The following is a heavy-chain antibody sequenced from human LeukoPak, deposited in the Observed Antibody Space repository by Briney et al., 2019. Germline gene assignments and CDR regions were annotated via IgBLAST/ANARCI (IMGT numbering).Heavy chain of an antibody. J-gene: IGHJ4*02. Sequence: SETLSLTCTVSGGSISSYYWSWIRQPAGKGLEWIGRIYSSGNTIYNPALKSRVTMSVDTSNNQFSLKLSSVTAADTAVYYCARGHYDILTGNLSFFDYWGQGTLVTVSS. CDR1: GGSISSYY. CDR3: ARGHYDILTGNLSFFDY. D-gene: IGHD3-9*01. CDR2: IYSSGNT. V-gene: IGHV4-4*07.